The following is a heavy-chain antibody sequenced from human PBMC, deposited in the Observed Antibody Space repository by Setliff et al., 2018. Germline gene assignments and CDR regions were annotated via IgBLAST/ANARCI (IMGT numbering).Heavy chain of an antibody. CDR1: DFSVSPVYY. D-gene: IGHD2-2*01. CDR2: IYYSGTT. CDR3: ARTSTARYFDL. V-gene: IGHV4-38-2*01. J-gene: IGHJ2*01. Sequence: ASETLSLTCVVSDFSVSPVYYWGWIRQPPGKGLEWIASIYYSGTTYYNPSFKSRVTMSVDASKSQISLKLDSVTAADTALYYCARTSTARYFDLWGRGTLVTV.